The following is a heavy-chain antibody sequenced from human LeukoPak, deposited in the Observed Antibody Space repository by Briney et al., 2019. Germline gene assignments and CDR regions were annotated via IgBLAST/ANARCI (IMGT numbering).Heavy chain of an antibody. J-gene: IGHJ4*02. CDR1: GYTFTSYG. Sequence: ASVKVSCKASGYTFTSYGISWVRQAPGQGLEWMGWISAYNGNTNCAQKLQGRVTMTTDTSTSTAYMELRSLRSDDTAVYYCARGPFYDRSGYYTFHFDYWGQGTLVTVSS. CDR2: ISAYNGNT. D-gene: IGHD3-22*01. V-gene: IGHV1-18*01. CDR3: ARGPFYDRSGYYTFHFDY.